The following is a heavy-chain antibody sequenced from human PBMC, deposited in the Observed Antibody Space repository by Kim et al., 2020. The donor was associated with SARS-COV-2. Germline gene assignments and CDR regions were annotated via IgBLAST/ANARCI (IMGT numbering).Heavy chain of an antibody. Sequence: GGSLRLSCAASGFTFSSYAMHWVRQAPGTGLEWVAVISYDGSNKYYADSVKGRFTISRDNSKNTLYLQMNSLRAEDTAVYYCARENQPPYYYYGMDVWGQGTTVTVSS. J-gene: IGHJ6*02. V-gene: IGHV3-30-3*01. D-gene: IGHD2-2*01. CDR3: ARENQPPYYYYGMDV. CDR1: GFTFSSYA. CDR2: ISYDGSNK.